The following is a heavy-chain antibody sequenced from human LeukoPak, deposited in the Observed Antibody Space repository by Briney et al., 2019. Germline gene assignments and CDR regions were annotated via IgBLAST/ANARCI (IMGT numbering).Heavy chain of an antibody. V-gene: IGHV3-21*01. Sequence: GGSLRLSCAASGFTFSSYWMHWVRQAPGKGLEWVSSISSSSYIYYADSVKGRFTISRDNAKNSLYLQMNSLRAEDTAVYYCARDLSRDGYNYWGQGTLVTVSS. CDR3: ARDLSRDGYNY. D-gene: IGHD5-24*01. CDR1: GFTFSSYW. J-gene: IGHJ4*02. CDR2: ISSSSYI.